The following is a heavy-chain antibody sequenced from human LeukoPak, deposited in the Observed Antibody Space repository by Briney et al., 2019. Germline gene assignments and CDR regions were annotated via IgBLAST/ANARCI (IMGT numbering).Heavy chain of an antibody. D-gene: IGHD2-2*01. J-gene: IGHJ4*02. CDR2: INWNGGST. CDR1: GFTFDDYG. Sequence: AGGSLRLSCAASGFTFDDYGMSWVRQAPGKGLEWVSGINWNGGSTVYADSVKGRFTISRDNAKNSLYLQMNSLRAEDTALYYCARAGLRYCSSTSCYYFDYWGQGTLVTVSS. V-gene: IGHV3-20*04. CDR3: ARAGLRYCSSTSCYYFDY.